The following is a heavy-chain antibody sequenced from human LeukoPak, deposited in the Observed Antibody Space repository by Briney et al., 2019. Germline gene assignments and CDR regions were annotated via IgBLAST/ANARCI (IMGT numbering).Heavy chain of an antibody. CDR2: IYYSGST. J-gene: IGHJ4*02. V-gene: IGHV4-39*01. D-gene: IGHD3-9*01. CDR3: PTQLASVRYFDWRRQADNAVDY. CDR1: GGSISSSSYY. Sequence: SETLSLTCTVSGGSISSSSYYWGWIRQPPGKGLEWIGSIYYSGSTYYNPSLKSRVTISVDTSKNQFSLKLSSVTATDTAVYYCPTQLASVRYFDWRRQADNAVDYWGQGTLVTVSS.